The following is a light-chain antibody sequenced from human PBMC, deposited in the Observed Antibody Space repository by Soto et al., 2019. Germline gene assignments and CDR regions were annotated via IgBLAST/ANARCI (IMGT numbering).Light chain of an antibody. V-gene: IGLV2-14*03. CDR1: SSDVGGYDY. J-gene: IGLJ2*01. Sequence: QSALTQPASVSGSPGQSITISCTGTSSDVGGYDYVCWYQQHPGKAPKLMIYDVTYRPSGVSNRFSASKFGNTASLTISGLQAEDEADYYCTSYSRTNTLIFGGGTKVTVL. CDR3: TSYSRTNTLI. CDR2: DVT.